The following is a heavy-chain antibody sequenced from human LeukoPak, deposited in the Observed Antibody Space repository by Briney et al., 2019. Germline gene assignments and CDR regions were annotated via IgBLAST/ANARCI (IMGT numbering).Heavy chain of an antibody. Sequence: PSETLPLTCTVSGDPISSHSDYKWTWIRQTPGRGLEWIGYIYYSGSTSYNPSHKSRVIISVDTSKNQFSLTLTSVTAADTAVYYCAREYSGFDYWAQGTLVTVSS. CDR1: GDPISSHSDY. D-gene: IGHD5-12*01. V-gene: IGHV4-61*08. CDR2: IYYSGST. J-gene: IGHJ4*02. CDR3: AREYSGFDY.